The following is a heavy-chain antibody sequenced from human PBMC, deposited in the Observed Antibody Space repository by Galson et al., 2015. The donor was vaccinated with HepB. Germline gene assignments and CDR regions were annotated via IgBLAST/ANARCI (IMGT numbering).Heavy chain of an antibody. D-gene: IGHD3-16*02. CDR3: ARDGVYDYIWGSYRSDAFDI. CDR1: GYTFTSYG. J-gene: IGHJ3*02. CDR2: ISAYNGNT. V-gene: IGHV1-18*01. Sequence: SVKVSCKASGYTFTSYGISWVRQAPGQGLEWMGWISAYNGNTNYAQKLQGRVTMTTDTSTSTAYMELRSLRSDDTAVYYCARDGVYDYIWGSYRSDAFDIWGQGTMVTVSS.